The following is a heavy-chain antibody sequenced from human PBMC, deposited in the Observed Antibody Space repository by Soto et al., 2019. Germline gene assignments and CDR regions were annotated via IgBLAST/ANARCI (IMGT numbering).Heavy chain of an antibody. Sequence: QVQLQESGPGLVTPSETLSLTCTVSGGSISTYYWTWIRQSPEKGLEWLGNIYYSGSTNYSPSLNSRLTISLDTSNNQFSLKLRSVTAADTAVYYCARESRCVHGACGNVFDILGRGTKVTVSS. J-gene: IGHJ3*02. CDR3: ARESRCVHGACGNVFDI. CDR1: GGSISTYY. V-gene: IGHV4-59*12. D-gene: IGHD2-8*01. CDR2: IYYSGST.